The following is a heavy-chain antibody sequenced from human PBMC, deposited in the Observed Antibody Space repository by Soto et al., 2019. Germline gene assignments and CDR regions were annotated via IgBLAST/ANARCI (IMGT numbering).Heavy chain of an antibody. CDR1: GFTFRGYG. CDR3: ARGYCSSTSCYRPPYYYYGMDV. V-gene: IGHV3-30*03. CDR2: ISYDGSIK. J-gene: IGHJ6*02. D-gene: IGHD2-2*01. Sequence: PGGSLRLSCAASGFTFRGYGMHWVRQAPGRGLEWVALISYDGSIKYYADSVKGRFTISRDNSKNTLYLQMNSLRAEDTAVYYCARGYCSSTSCYRPPYYYYGMDVWGQGTTVTVSS.